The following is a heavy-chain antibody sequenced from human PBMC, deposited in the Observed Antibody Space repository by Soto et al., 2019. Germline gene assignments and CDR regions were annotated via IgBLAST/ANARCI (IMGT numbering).Heavy chain of an antibody. J-gene: IGHJ6*02. V-gene: IGHV1-69*12. CDR2: IIRIFGTP. CDR1: GGTFSSYA. CDR3: ARQGRNEYYSYGMDV. D-gene: IGHD1-1*01. Sequence: QVQLVQSGAEVKKPGSSVKVSCKASGGTFSSYAINWVRQAPGQGLEWMGGIIRIFGTPDYAQRFQGRVTXXADESTSTAYMELRSLRSEDTAVYYCARQGRNEYYSYGMDVWGQGTTVTVSS.